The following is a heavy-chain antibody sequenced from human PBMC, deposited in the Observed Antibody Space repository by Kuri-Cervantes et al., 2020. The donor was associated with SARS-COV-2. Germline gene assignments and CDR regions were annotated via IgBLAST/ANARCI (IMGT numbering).Heavy chain of an antibody. Sequence: GGSLRLSCAASGFTFSSYSMNWVRQAPGKGREWVSYISSSSSTIYYADSVKGRFTISRDNAKNSLYLQMNSLRDEDTAVYYCARGGGSMVRGGHYYYYYGVDVWGQGTTVTVSS. CDR1: GFTFSSYS. D-gene: IGHD3-10*01. CDR3: ARGGGSMVRGGHYYYYYGVDV. CDR2: ISSSSSTI. V-gene: IGHV3-48*02. J-gene: IGHJ6*02.